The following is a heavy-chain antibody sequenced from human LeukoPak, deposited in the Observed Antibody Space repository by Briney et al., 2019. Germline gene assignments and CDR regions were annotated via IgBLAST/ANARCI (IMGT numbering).Heavy chain of an antibody. Sequence: SETLSLTCTVSGGSISSYYWSWIRQPPGKGLEWIGYIYYSGSTNYNPSLKSRVTMSVDTSKNQFSLKLSSVTAADTAVYYCFGYYYGSGSPLDYWGQGTLVTVSS. J-gene: IGHJ4*02. CDR2: IYYSGST. D-gene: IGHD3-10*01. V-gene: IGHV4-59*12. CDR3: FGYYYGSGSPLDY. CDR1: GGSISSYY.